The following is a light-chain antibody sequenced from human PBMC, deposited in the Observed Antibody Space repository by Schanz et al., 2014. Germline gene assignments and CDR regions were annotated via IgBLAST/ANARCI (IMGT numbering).Light chain of an antibody. CDR1: TSNIGNNY. Sequence: QSVLTQPPSVSAAPGQEVTISCSGSTSNIGNNYVSWYQQLPGTAPKLLIYDNNKRPSEIPDRFSGSKSGTSATLGITGLQTGDEADDYCGTWDSSRSADWVFGGGTQLTVL. J-gene: IGLJ3*02. V-gene: IGLV1-51*01. CDR3: GTWDSSRSADWV. CDR2: DNN.